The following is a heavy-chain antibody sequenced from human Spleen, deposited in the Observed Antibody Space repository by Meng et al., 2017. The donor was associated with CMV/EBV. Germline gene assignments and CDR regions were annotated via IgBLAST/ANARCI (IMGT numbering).Heavy chain of an antibody. V-gene: IGHV3-11*05. J-gene: IGHJ4*02. CDR1: GFTFSDYY. CDR3: ARDCSSTSCYDY. Sequence: VSVGGLVKPGWSLRLSCAASGFTFSDYYISLIRQAPGKGLEWVSYISSSSSYTNYADSVKGRFTISRDNAKNSLYLQMNSLRAEDTAVYYCARDCSSTSCYDYWGQGTLVTVSS. CDR2: ISSSSSYT. D-gene: IGHD2-2*01.